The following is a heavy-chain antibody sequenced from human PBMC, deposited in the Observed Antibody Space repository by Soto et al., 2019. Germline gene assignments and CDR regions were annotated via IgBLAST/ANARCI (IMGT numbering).Heavy chain of an antibody. CDR3: ARDSFRGDTAMGPGLDY. V-gene: IGHV3-21*01. D-gene: IGHD5-18*01. CDR2: ISSSSSYI. Sequence: EVQLVESGGGLVKPGGSLRLSCAASGFTFSSYSMNWVRQAPGKGLEWVSSISSSSSYIYYADSVKGRFTISRDNAKNSLYRQMNSLRAEDTAVYYCARDSFRGDTAMGPGLDYWGQGTLVTVSS. J-gene: IGHJ4*02. CDR1: GFTFSSYS.